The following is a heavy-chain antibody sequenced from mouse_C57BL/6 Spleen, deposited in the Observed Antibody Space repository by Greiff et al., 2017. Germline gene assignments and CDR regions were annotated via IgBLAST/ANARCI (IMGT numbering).Heavy chain of an antibody. CDR3: ARSVYYGNFIDY. J-gene: IGHJ2*01. CDR1: GFAFSSYW. Sequence: VQLQQSGPELVKPWASVKISCTASGFAFSSYWMNWVKQRPGKGLEWIGQIYPGYGDTNYYGKFKGKATLTADKSSSTAYMQLSSLTSEDSAVYFCARSVYYGNFIDYWGQGTTLTVSS. V-gene: IGHV1-80*01. CDR2: IYPGYGDT. D-gene: IGHD2-1*01.